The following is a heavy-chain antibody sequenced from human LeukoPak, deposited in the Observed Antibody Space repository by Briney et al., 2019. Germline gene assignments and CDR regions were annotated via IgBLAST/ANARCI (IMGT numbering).Heavy chain of an antibody. CDR1: GGSISSYY. CDR2: IYYSGST. J-gene: IGHJ4*02. Sequence: SETLSLTCTVSGGSISSYYWSWIRQPPGKGLEWIGYIYYSGSTNYNPSLKSRVTISVDTSKDQFSLKLSSVTAADTAVYYCAVGYYDFWSGYYTGERDYWGQGTLVTVSS. CDR3: AVGYYDFWSGYYTGERDY. V-gene: IGHV4-59*12. D-gene: IGHD3-3*01.